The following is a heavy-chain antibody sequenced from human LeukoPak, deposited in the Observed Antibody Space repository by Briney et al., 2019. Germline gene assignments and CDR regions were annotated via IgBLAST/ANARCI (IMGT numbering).Heavy chain of an antibody. J-gene: IGHJ4*02. Sequence: GGSLRLSCAASGFTFSTYWMHWVRQAPGKGLVWVSHINSDGSSTTYVDSVRGRFTISRDNAKNTLYLQMNSLRAEDTAIYYCARDERLLSFLKWGQGTLVTVSS. CDR1: GFTFSTYW. CDR2: INSDGSST. D-gene: IGHD3-3*01. V-gene: IGHV3-74*01. CDR3: ARDERLLSFLK.